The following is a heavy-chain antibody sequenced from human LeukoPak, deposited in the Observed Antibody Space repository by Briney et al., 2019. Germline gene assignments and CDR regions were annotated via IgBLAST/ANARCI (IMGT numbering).Heavy chain of an antibody. J-gene: IGHJ4*02. D-gene: IGHD6-19*01. Sequence: ASVKVSCTASGYTFTGYYMHWVRQAPGQGLEWMGWINPNRGGTNYAQKFQGRVTMTRDTSISTAYMELSRLRSDDSAVYYCASSGQWLVEDYWGQGTLVTVSS. CDR1: GYTFTGYY. CDR2: INPNRGGT. V-gene: IGHV1-2*02. CDR3: ASSGQWLVEDY.